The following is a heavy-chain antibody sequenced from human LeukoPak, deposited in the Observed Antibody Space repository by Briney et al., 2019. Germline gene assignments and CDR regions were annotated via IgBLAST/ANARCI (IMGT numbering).Heavy chain of an antibody. Sequence: SETLSLTCAVYGGSFSGYYWSWIRQPPGKGLEWIGEINHSGSTNYNPSLKSRVTISVDTSKNQFSLKLSSVTAADTAVYYCARAQYGFHFDYWGQGTLVTVSS. V-gene: IGHV4-34*01. CDR1: GGSFSGYY. CDR2: INHSGST. CDR3: ARAQYGFHFDY. D-gene: IGHD3-10*01. J-gene: IGHJ4*02.